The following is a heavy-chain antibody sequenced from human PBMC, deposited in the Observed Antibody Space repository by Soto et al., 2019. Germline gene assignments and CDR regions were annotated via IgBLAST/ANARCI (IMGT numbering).Heavy chain of an antibody. CDR1: GFTFSIYA. CDR2: MSRTGDNT. J-gene: IGHJ4*02. D-gene: IGHD3-22*01. CDR3: AKDQSNSNPLYYFDF. Sequence: LRLSCAASGFTFSIYAMTWVRQSPGKGLEWVSSMSRTGDNTYYADSVKGRFTISRDNSKNALYLQMNSLRAEDTAIYYCAKDQSNSNPLYYFDFWGPGTLVTVSS. V-gene: IGHV3-23*01.